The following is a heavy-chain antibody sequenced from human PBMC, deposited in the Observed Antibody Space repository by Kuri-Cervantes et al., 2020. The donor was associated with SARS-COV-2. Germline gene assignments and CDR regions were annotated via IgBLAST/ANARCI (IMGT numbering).Heavy chain of an antibody. CDR2: INPNSGGT. J-gene: IGHJ3*02. V-gene: IGHV1-2*04. CDR3: ARSTPDRRLLEIAQVGAFDI. CDR1: VYTFTGYY. D-gene: IGHD2-21*01. Sequence: ASVKVSCKDSVYTFTGYYMHWVRQATRKGIEWMGWINPNSGGTNYAQKFQGWVTMTRDTSISTVYMELSRQRSHDTAVYYCARSTPDRRLLEIAQVGAFDIWGQGTMVTVSS.